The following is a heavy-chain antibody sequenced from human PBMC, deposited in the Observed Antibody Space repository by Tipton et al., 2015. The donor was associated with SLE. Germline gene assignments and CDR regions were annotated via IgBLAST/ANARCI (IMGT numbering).Heavy chain of an antibody. CDR3: ARHVEDSSGWFRLDY. V-gene: IGHV4-59*08. D-gene: IGHD6-19*01. CDR2: VYYSGST. CDR1: GGSISTYF. Sequence: TLSLTCTISGGSISTYFWSWIRQPPGKGLEWIGYVYYSGSTLYSPSLKSRFAMSVDTSKSQFSLRLSSVTAADTAVYYCARHVEDSSGWFRLDYWGQGTLVTVFS. J-gene: IGHJ4*02.